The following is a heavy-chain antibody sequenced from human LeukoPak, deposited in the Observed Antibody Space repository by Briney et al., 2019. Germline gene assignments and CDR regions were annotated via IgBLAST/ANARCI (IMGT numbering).Heavy chain of an antibody. CDR1: GFTFSSYW. Sequence: GGSLRLSCAASGFTFSSYWMHWVRQAPGEGLVWVSRIKSDGSSTTYADSVKGRFTISRDNAKSTLYLQMNSLRAEDTAVYYCARSDYTNYWGQGTLVTVSS. J-gene: IGHJ4*02. CDR3: ARSDYTNY. V-gene: IGHV3-74*01. CDR2: IKSDGSST. D-gene: IGHD3-3*01.